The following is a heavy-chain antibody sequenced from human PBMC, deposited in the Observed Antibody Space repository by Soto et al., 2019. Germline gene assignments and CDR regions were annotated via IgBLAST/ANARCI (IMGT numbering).Heavy chain of an antibody. CDR1: GGTFSRIG. V-gene: IGHV1-69*13. Sequence: SVKVSCKASGGTFSRIGLIWVRQAPGQGLEWVGGIIPIFPTAHYGQKFQGRVTITADESTSTVYMELTNMDPVDTATYYCAHSQWGGYYFDYWGQGTLVTVSS. D-gene: IGHD1-26*01. CDR3: AHSQWGGYYFDY. J-gene: IGHJ4*02. CDR2: IIPIFPTA.